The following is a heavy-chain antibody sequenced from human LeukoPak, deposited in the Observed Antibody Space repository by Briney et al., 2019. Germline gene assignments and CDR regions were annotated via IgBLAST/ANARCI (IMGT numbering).Heavy chain of an antibody. CDR1: GYTFTSYY. CDR2: INPSGGST. Sequence: ASVKVSCKASGYTFTSYYMHWVRQAPGQGLEWMGIINPSGGSTSYAQKFQGRVTMTRDTSTSTVYMELSSLRSEDTAVYYCARVAYSVVVPAAAFDPWGQGTLVTVSS. D-gene: IGHD2-2*01. V-gene: IGHV1-46*01. J-gene: IGHJ5*02. CDR3: ARVAYSVVVPAAAFDP.